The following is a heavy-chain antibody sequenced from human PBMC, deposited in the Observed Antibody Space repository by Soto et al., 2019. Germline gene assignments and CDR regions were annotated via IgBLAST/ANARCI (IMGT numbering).Heavy chain of an antibody. CDR3: ARVPRGYYDPNWFDP. CDR1: EGTFSSYA. V-gene: IGHV1-69*12. CDR2: IIPIFGTA. D-gene: IGHD3-22*01. Sequence: QVQLVQSGAEVKKPGSSVKVSCKASEGTFSSYAISWVRQAPGQGLEWMGGIIPIFGTANYAQKFQGRVTITADESTSTAYMELSSLRSEDTAVYYCARVPRGYYDPNWFDPWGQGTLVTVSS. J-gene: IGHJ5*02.